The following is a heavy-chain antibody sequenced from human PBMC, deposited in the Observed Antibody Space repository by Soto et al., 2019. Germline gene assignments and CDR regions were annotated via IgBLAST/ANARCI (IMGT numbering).Heavy chain of an antibody. J-gene: IGHJ4*02. D-gene: IGHD3-10*01. V-gene: IGHV4-4*02. CDR2: IYHSGST. Sequence: QVQLQESGPGLVKPSGTLSLTCAVSGGSISSSNWWSWVRQPPGKGLEWIGEIYHSGSTNYNPSLKSRVTISVDKSKNQCSLKLCSVTAADTAVYYCARDGGYYYGSGSYSFFDYWGQGTLVTVSS. CDR3: ARDGGYYYGSGSYSFFDY. CDR1: GGSISSSNW.